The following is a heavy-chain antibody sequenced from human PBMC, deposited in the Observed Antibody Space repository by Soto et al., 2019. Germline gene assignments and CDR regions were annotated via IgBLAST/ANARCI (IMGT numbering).Heavy chain of an antibody. D-gene: IGHD1-26*01. CDR2: LSASGRT. Sequence: PSETLSLTCATSGDSIGNFYWSWIRQPAGKGLESLGRLSASGRTNYSPSLQSRVTMSLDRSKNRFSLRLTSVSAADTAVYFCARGMERYFDLWGRGTLVTVS. J-gene: IGHJ2*01. CDR1: GDSIGNFY. V-gene: IGHV4-4*07. CDR3: ARGMERYFDL.